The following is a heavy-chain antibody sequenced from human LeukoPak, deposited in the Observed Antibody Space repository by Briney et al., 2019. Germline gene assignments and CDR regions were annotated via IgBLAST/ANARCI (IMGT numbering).Heavy chain of an antibody. CDR1: GGSFSGYY. J-gene: IGHJ4*02. CDR2: INHSGST. V-gene: IGHV4-34*01. CDR3: ARGGMAVAGVNDY. D-gene: IGHD6-19*01. Sequence: SETLSLTCAVYGGSFSGYYWSWIRQPPGKWLEWIGEINHSGSTNYNPSLKSRVTISVDTSKNQFSLKLSSVTAADTAVYYCARGGMAVAGVNDYWGQGTLVAVSS.